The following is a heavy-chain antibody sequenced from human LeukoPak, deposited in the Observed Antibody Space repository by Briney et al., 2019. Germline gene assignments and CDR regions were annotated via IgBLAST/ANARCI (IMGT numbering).Heavy chain of an antibody. CDR1: GFTFDDYA. D-gene: IGHD3-3*01. Sequence: GGSLRLSCAASGFTFDDYAMHWVRQAPGKGLEWVSGISWNSGSIGYADSVKGRFTISRDNAKNSLYLQMNSLRAEDTAVYYCAKARITIFGVVITSQTYYYYGMDVWGQGTTVTVSS. CDR2: ISWNSGSI. CDR3: AKARITIFGVVITSQTYYYYGMDV. V-gene: IGHV3-9*01. J-gene: IGHJ6*02.